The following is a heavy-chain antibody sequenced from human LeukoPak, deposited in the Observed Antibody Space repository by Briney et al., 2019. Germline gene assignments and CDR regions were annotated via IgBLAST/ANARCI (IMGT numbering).Heavy chain of an antibody. Sequence: GASVTVSCKASGYTFTSYYMHWVGQAPGQGLEGMGGINPSGGSTTYAQKFQGRLTMTRDMSTSTVYMELSSLRSEDTAVYYCARSVEMATRDVGAAFDYWGQGTLVTVSS. V-gene: IGHV1-46*01. J-gene: IGHJ4*02. D-gene: IGHD5-24*01. CDR3: ARSVEMATRDVGAAFDY. CDR1: GYTFTSYY. CDR2: INPSGGST.